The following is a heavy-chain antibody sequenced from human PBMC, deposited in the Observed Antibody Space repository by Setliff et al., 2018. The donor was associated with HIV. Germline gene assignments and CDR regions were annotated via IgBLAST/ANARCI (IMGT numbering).Heavy chain of an antibody. CDR1: GGSIRSDGYY. Sequence: PSETLSLTCAVSGGSIRSDGYYWNWIRQHPEKGLEWIGYIYNNGSTYYNPSLKSRVTISVDTSKNQFSLKLSSVTAADTAVYYCARSRRYCSGGSCGDGFFDYWGQGTLVTVSS. V-gene: IGHV4-31*11. J-gene: IGHJ4*02. CDR2: IYNNGST. D-gene: IGHD2-15*01. CDR3: ARSRRYCSGGSCGDGFFDY.